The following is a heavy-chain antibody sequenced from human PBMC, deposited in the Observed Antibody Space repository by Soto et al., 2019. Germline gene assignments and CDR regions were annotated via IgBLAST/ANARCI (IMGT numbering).Heavy chain of an antibody. Sequence: GGSLRLSCAASGFTFSSYAMSWVRQAPGKGLEWVSAISGSGGSTYYADSVKGRFTISRDNSKNTLYLQMNSLRAEDTAVYYWAKDFQDIVVVVAANFDYWGQGTRVTVSS. CDR3: AKDFQDIVVVVAANFDY. D-gene: IGHD2-15*01. J-gene: IGHJ4*02. CDR1: GFTFSSYA. CDR2: ISGSGGST. V-gene: IGHV3-23*01.